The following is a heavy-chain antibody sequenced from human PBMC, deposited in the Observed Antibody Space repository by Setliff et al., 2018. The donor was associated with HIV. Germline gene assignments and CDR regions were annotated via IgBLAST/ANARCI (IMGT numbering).Heavy chain of an antibody. CDR2: IFSNDEK. D-gene: IGHD3-3*01. CDR3: ARGTFFGVVIGNYYMDV. V-gene: IGHV2-26*01. J-gene: IGHJ6*03. Sequence: SGPTLVNPTETLTLTCTVSGFSLSNARMGVSWIRQPPWKALEWLAHIFSNDEKSYSTSLKSRLTISKDTSKSQVVLTMTNMDPVDTATYYCARGTFFGVVIGNYYMDVWGKGTTVTVSS. CDR1: GFSLSNARMG.